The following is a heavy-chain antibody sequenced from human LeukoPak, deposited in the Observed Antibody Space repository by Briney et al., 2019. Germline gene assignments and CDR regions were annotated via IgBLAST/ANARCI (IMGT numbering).Heavy chain of an antibody. J-gene: IGHJ4*02. CDR2: ISDIGSI. CDR1: GGSISSYY. Sequence: SETLSLTCTVSGGSISSYYWSWIRQPPGKGLEWIAYISDIGSINYNPSLKSRVTISLDTSKNQFSLELSSATAADTAVYYCAGHHPRNTVDFWGQGTLVTVSS. V-gene: IGHV4-59*08. D-gene: IGHD2/OR15-2a*01. CDR3: AGHHPRNTVDF.